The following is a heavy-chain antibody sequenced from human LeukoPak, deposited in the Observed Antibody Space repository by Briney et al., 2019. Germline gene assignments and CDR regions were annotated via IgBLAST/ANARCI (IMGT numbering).Heavy chain of an antibody. J-gene: IGHJ4*02. CDR1: GFTFSSHS. D-gene: IGHD4-17*01. CDR3: ARDAPSDDYGDYDPFDY. CDR2: ISISSSYI. Sequence: GGSLRLSCAASGFTFSSHSMNWVRQAPGKGLEWVSSISISSSYIYYADSVKGRFTISRDNAKNSLYLQMNSLRAEDTAVYYCARDAPSDDYGDYDPFDYWGQGTLVTVSS. V-gene: IGHV3-21*01.